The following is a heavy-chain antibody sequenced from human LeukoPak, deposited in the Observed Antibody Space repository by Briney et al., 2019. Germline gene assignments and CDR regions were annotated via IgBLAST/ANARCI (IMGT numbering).Heavy chain of an antibody. Sequence: GGSLRLSCAASGFTFSSYEMNWVRQAPGKGLEWVSYISSRGSTIYYADSVKGRFTISRDNAKNSLYLQMNSLRAEDTAVYYCARGYCSGGSCSYPNWGQGTLVTVSS. V-gene: IGHV3-48*03. J-gene: IGHJ4*02. CDR2: ISSRGSTI. CDR1: GFTFSSYE. D-gene: IGHD2-15*01. CDR3: ARGYCSGGSCSYPN.